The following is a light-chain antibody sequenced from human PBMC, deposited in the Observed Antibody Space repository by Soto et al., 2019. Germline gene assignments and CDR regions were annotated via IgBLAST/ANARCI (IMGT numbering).Light chain of an antibody. CDR3: HQLHTYPHT. CDR1: QGISRY. CDR2: SAS. J-gene: IGKJ2*01. Sequence: IQLTQSPSSLSPSVGGRVTITCRASQGISRYLAWFQQRPGKAPKLLIYSASTLQTGVPSRFSGSGSGTDFTLTMSSLQPEDSATYYCHQLHTYPHTFGQGTKLEIK. V-gene: IGKV1-9*01.